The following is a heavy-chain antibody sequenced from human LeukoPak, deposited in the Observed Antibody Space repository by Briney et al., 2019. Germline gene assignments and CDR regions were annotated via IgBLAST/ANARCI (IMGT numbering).Heavy chain of an antibody. D-gene: IGHD1-26*01. J-gene: IGHJ4*02. Sequence: GGSLRLSCAASGFTFTRFWMSWMRQAPGKGLQWVANIKHDGSEQYYVDSVKGRFTISRDNAKNSLLLQMNSLGVEGTAVYYCKSGGAAPGSFDYWGQGALVTVSS. CDR1: GFTFTRFW. CDR3: KSGGAAPGSFDY. V-gene: IGHV3-7*01. CDR2: IKHDGSEQ.